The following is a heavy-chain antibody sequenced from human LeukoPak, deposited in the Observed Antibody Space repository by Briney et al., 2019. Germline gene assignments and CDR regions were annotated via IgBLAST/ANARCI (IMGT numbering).Heavy chain of an antibody. CDR3: ARDSTIFGVVPYFDY. Sequence: GSLRLSCAASGFTFSSYAMSWIRQPAGKGLEWIGRIYTSGSTNYNPSLKSRVTMSVDTSKNQFSLKLSSVTAADTAVYYCARDSTIFGVVPYFDYWGQGTLVTVSS. CDR1: GFTFSSYA. D-gene: IGHD3-3*01. J-gene: IGHJ4*02. V-gene: IGHV4-4*07. CDR2: IYTSGST.